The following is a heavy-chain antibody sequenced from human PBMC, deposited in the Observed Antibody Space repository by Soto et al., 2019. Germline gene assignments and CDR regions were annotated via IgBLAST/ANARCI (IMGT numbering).Heavy chain of an antibody. Sequence: EVQLVESGGGLVKPGGSLRLSCAASGFTFNHAWMNWVRQAPGKGLEWVARIKSKSDGGTTDYAAPVKGRFTVSRDDSRHTVYLQINSLKTEDTAIYYCTTDWFDSSGYYAYWGQRTLVSVSS. CDR1: GFTFNHAW. CDR3: TTDWFDSSGYYAY. D-gene: IGHD3-22*01. V-gene: IGHV3-15*01. CDR2: IKSKSDGGTT. J-gene: IGHJ4*02.